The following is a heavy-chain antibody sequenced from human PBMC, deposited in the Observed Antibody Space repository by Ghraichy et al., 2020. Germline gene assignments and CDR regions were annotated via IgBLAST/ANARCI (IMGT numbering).Heavy chain of an antibody. CDR2: INHSGST. CDR3: ARGSYDFWSDLHPHFDY. J-gene: IGHJ4*02. Sequence: SETLSLTCAVYGGSFSGYYWSWIRQPPGKGLEWIGEINHSGSTNYNPSLKSRVTISVDTSKNQFSLKLSSVTAADTAVYYCARGSYDFWSDLHPHFDYWGQGTLVTVSS. V-gene: IGHV4-34*01. D-gene: IGHD3-3*01. CDR1: GGSFSGYY.